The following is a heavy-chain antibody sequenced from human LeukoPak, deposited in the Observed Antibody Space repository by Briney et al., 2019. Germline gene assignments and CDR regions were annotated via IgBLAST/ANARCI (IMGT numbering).Heavy chain of an antibody. CDR3: ARDHYYDSSGYYYGFDS. CDR2: IYYSGST. Sequence: PDTLSLTCTVSGGSISSYYWSWIRQPPGKGLEWIGYIYYSGSTNYNPSLKSRVTISVDTSKNQFSLKLSSVTAADTAVYYCARDHYYDSSGYYYGFDSWGQGTLVTVSS. V-gene: IGHV4-59*01. J-gene: IGHJ4*02. D-gene: IGHD3-22*01. CDR1: GGSISSYY.